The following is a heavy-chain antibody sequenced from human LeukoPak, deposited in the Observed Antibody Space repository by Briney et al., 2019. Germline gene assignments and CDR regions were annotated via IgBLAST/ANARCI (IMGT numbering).Heavy chain of an antibody. J-gene: IGHJ4*02. V-gene: IGHV1-2*02. Sequence: ASVKVSCKASGYTFTGYYMHWVRQAPGQGLEWMGWVNPNSGGTNYAQKFQGRVTITRNTSISTAYMELSSLRSEDTAVYYCARGSYYGSGSVDYWGQGTLVTVSS. CDR2: VNPNSGGT. CDR3: ARGSYYGSGSVDY. D-gene: IGHD3-10*01. CDR1: GYTFTGYY.